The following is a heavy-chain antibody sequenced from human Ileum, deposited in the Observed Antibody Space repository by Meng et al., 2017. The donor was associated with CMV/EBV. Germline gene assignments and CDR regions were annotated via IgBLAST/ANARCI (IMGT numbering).Heavy chain of an antibody. CDR2: INPNSGDT. Sequence: ASVKVSCKASGFTFTSFYMHWVRQAPGQGLEWMGWINPNSGDTDYAQKFRGRVTITRDTSISTAYMELSRLRSDDTAVYYCARVHYYDGSGYYYDFWGQGTLVTVSS. J-gene: IGHJ4*02. CDR1: GFTFTSFY. D-gene: IGHD3-22*01. CDR3: ARVHYYDGSGYYYDF. V-gene: IGHV1-2*02.